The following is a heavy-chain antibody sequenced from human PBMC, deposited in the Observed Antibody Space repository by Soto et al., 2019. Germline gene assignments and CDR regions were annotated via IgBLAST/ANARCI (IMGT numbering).Heavy chain of an antibody. V-gene: IGHV3-23*01. CDR3: AIVRADYYDSSGPIDY. J-gene: IGHJ4*02. CDR1: GFTFSSYV. CDR2: ISGSGGST. D-gene: IGHD3-22*01. Sequence: EVQLLESGGGLVQPGGSLRLSCAASGFTFSSYVMSWVRQAPGKGLEWVSAISGSGGSTYYGDSVKGRFTISRDNSKNTLYLQMNSLRAEDTAVYYCAIVRADYYDSSGPIDYWGQGTLVTVSS.